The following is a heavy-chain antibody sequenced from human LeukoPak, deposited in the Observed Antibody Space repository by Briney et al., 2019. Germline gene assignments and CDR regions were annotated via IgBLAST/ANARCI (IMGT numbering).Heavy chain of an antibody. V-gene: IGHV4-59*01. J-gene: IGHJ3*02. D-gene: IGHD6-13*01. CDR3: ARGYGAAAGRASAFDI. CDR1: GGSISSYY. Sequence: SETLSLTCTVSGGSISSYYWSWIRQPPGKGLEWLGYIYYSGSTNYNPSLKSRVTISVDTSKNQFFLKLSSVTAADTAVYYCARGYGAAAGRASAFDIWGQGTMVTVSS. CDR2: IYYSGST.